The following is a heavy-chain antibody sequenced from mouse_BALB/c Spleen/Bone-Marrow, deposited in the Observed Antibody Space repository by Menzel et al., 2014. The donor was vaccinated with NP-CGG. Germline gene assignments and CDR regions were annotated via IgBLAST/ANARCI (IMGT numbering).Heavy chain of an antibody. Sequence: VKLVESGAELVKPGASVKLSCKASGYTFTSYWMHWVKQRPGQGLEWIGEINPSNGRTNYNEKFKSKATLTVDKSSSTAYMQLSSLTSEDSAVYYCARWNYYGSLYWYFDDWGAGTTVTVSS. V-gene: IGHV1S81*02. CDR1: GYTFTSYW. CDR3: ARWNYYGSLYWYFDD. D-gene: IGHD1-1*01. J-gene: IGHJ1*01. CDR2: INPSNGRT.